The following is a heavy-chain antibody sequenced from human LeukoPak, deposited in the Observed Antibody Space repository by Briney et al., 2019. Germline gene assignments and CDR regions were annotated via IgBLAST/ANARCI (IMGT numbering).Heavy chain of an antibody. Sequence: GGSLRPSCAASGFTFSNYAMTWVRQAPGKGLEWVSAVTSSGSTYYANSVKGRFTISRDNSKNTLYLQVNSLRAEDTAVYYCARVRYDSTASYFDYWGQGTLVTVSS. D-gene: IGHD3-22*01. CDR3: ARVRYDSTASYFDY. CDR2: VTSSGST. J-gene: IGHJ4*02. CDR1: GFTFSNYA. V-gene: IGHV3-23*01.